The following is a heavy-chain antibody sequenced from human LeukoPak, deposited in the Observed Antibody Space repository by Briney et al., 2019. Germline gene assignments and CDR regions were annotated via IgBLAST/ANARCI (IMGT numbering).Heavy chain of an antibody. V-gene: IGHV3-23*01. CDR1: GFTFSTYA. D-gene: IGHD4-23*01. CDR2: ISGSGGNT. J-gene: IGHJ4*02. Sequence: QPGGSLRLSCAASGFTFSTYAMNWVRQAPGKGLEWVSGISGSGGNTYYADSVKGRFSISRDNAKNTLYLQMNSLRVEDTAVYYCARGRPHGNDYWGQGTLVTVSS. CDR3: ARGRPHGNDY.